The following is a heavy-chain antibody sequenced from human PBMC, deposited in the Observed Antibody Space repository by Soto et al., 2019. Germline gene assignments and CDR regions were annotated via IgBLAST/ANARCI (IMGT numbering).Heavy chain of an antibody. CDR1: GFTFSSYW. D-gene: IGHD5-18*01. V-gene: IGHV3-7*01. CDR2: IKQDGSEK. Sequence: GGSLRLSCAASGFTFSSYWMSWVRQAPGKGLEWVANIKQDGSEKTYVDSVKGRFTISRDNAEKSLSLQMSSLRAEDTAVYYCARPRIQLWHPDGFHIWGQGTMVTVSS. J-gene: IGHJ3*02. CDR3: ARPRIQLWHPDGFHI.